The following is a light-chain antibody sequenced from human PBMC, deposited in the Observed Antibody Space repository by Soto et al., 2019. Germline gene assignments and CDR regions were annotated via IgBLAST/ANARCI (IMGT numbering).Light chain of an antibody. V-gene: IGKV1-39*01. CDR1: QSISSY. CDR2: AAS. J-gene: IGKJ1*01. Sequence: DIQMTQSPSSLSATVEDRVTITCRASQSISSYLNWYQQKPGKAPKLLIYAASSLQSVVPSRFSGSGSGTDFTLTISSLQPEDFATYYCQQSYSTLLFGQGTKVDI. CDR3: QQSYSTLL.